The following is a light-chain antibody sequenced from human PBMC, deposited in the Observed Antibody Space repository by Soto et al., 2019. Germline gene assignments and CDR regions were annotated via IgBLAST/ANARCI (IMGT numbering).Light chain of an antibody. Sequence: QSALTQPASVSGSPGQSITISCTGTSSDVGAYYYVSWFQQHPDKAPKLIISVVSNRPSGVSNRFSGSKSGNTASLTISGLQAEDEADYYCSLYTSSDTPYVFGTGTKLTVL. V-gene: IGLV2-14*01. J-gene: IGLJ1*01. CDR1: SSDVGAYYY. CDR2: VVS. CDR3: SLYTSSDTPYV.